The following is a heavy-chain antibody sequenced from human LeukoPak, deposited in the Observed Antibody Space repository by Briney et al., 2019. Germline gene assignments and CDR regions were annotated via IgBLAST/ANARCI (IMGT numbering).Heavy chain of an antibody. J-gene: IGHJ4*02. V-gene: IGHV6-1*01. D-gene: IGHD3-9*01. CDR3: ASNCDRGRFDY. CDR2: TYYRSKWYN. CDR1: RDSASSNSAA. Sequence: SQTLSLTCAISRDSASSNSAAWNWITQSPSRGLDWLGRTYYRSKWYNDYAVSVKNRITINPDTSKNQFSLQLNSVTPEDTAVYYCASNCDRGRFDYWGQGTLVTVSS.